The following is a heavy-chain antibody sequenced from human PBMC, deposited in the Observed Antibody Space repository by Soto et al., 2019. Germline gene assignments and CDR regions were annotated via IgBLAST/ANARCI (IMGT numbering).Heavy chain of an antibody. CDR2: IHYSGKT. V-gene: IGHV4-59*08. J-gene: IGHJ5*02. Sequence: QVQLQESGPGLVKPSETLSLTCTVSGASISNYYWSWIRQPPGKGLEWIGYIHYSGKTNSNPSLRSRVTISVDTSTNQFSLKLSSVTAADTAVYYCARAMTNYSLGPWGQGTLVTVSS. D-gene: IGHD2-21*01. CDR3: ARAMTNYSLGP. CDR1: GASISNYY.